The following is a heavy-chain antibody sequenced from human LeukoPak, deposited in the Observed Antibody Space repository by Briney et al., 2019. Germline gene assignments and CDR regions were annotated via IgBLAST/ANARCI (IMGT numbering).Heavy chain of an antibody. D-gene: IGHD7-27*01. Sequence: SETLSLTCAVYGGSFSGYYWSWIRQPPGKGLEWIGEINHSGSTNYNPSLKSRVTISVDTSKNQFSLKLSSVTAADTAVYYCARALLGAFDIWGQGTMVTVSS. CDR1: GGSFSGYY. J-gene: IGHJ3*02. V-gene: IGHV4-34*01. CDR3: ARALLGAFDI. CDR2: INHSGST.